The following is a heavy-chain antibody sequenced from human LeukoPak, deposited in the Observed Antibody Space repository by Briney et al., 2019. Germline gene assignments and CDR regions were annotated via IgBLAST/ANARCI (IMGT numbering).Heavy chain of an antibody. Sequence: PGGSLRLSCAASGFTFDDYAMHWVRQAPGKGLEWVSGISWNSGSIGYADSVKGRFTISRDNSKNTLYLQMNSLRAEDTAVYYCAKSVQYDSSGYCSYWGQGTLVTVSS. J-gene: IGHJ4*02. D-gene: IGHD3-22*01. CDR1: GFTFDDYA. CDR2: ISWNSGSI. CDR3: AKSVQYDSSGYCSY. V-gene: IGHV3-9*01.